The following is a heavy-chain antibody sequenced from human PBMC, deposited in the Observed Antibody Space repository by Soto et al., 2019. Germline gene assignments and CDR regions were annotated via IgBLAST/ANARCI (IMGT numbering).Heavy chain of an antibody. CDR1: GGSISSSSYY. Sequence: SETLSLTCTVSGGSISSSSYYWGWIRQPPGKGLEWIGSIYYSGSTYYNPSLKSRVTISVDTSKNQFSLKLSSVTAADTAVYYCARRGGIAARQGMDVWGQGTTVTVSS. D-gene: IGHD6-6*01. V-gene: IGHV4-39*01. CDR2: IYYSGST. J-gene: IGHJ6*02. CDR3: ARRGGIAARQGMDV.